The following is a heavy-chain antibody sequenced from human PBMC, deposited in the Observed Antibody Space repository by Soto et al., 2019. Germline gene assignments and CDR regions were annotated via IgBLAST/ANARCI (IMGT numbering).Heavy chain of an antibody. CDR3: AVRYCSSTSCSTLDS. Sequence: SETLSLTCVVSGGSFSGYYWNWIRQPPGKGLEWIGEINHSGSTNYNPSLKSRVTISVDTSKNQLSLRLSSVTAADTAMYYCAVRYCSSTSCSTLDSWGQGTPVTVSS. CDR2: INHSGST. CDR1: GGSFSGYY. D-gene: IGHD2-2*01. J-gene: IGHJ4*02. V-gene: IGHV4-34*01.